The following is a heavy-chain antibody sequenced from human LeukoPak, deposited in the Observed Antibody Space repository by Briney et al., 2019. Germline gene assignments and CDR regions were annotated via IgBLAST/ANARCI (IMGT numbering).Heavy chain of an antibody. V-gene: IGHV1-18*01. CDR3: ARVSGIAAAADGEGY. CDR2: ISAYNGNT. Sequence: ASVKVSCKASGYTFTSYGISWVRQAPGQGLEWMGWISAYNGNTNYAQKLRGRVTMTTDTSTSTAYMELRSLRSDDTAVYYCARVSGIAAAADGEGYWGQGTLVTVS. CDR1: GYTFTSYG. D-gene: IGHD6-13*01. J-gene: IGHJ4*02.